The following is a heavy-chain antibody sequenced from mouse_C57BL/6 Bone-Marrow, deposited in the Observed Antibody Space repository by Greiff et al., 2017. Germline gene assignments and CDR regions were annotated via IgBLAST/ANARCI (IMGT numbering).Heavy chain of an antibody. CDR3: ARIDAFYYYGSSYPFAY. V-gene: IGHV8-8*01. CDR2: IWWDDDK. J-gene: IGHJ3*01. Sequence: QVTLKVSGPGILQPSQTLSLTCSFSGFSLRTFGMGVGWIRQPSGKGLEWLAHIWWDDDKYYNPALKSRLTISKDTSKNQVFLKIANVDTADTATYYCARIDAFYYYGSSYPFAYWGQGTLVTVSA. CDR1: GFSLRTFGMG. D-gene: IGHD1-1*01.